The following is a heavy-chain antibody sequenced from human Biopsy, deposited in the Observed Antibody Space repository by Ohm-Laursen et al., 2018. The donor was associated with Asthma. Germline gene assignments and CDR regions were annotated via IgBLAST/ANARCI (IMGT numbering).Heavy chain of an antibody. D-gene: IGHD4-17*01. CDR2: IYYSGST. V-gene: IGHV4-31*03. J-gene: IGHJ5*02. CDR1: GGSINIGDYY. CDR3: ARTTYGDDGFDP. Sequence: TLSLTCPVSGGSINIGDYYWSWIRQHPGKGLEWIGYIYYSGSTYYNPSLKSRVSILIDTSKNQFSLRLSSVTAADTAVYYCARTTYGDDGFDPWGQGTLVTVSS.